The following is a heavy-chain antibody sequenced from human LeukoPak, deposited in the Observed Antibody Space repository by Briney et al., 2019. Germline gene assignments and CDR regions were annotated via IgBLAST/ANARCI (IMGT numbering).Heavy chain of an antibody. V-gene: IGHV3-30-3*01. D-gene: IGHD1-26*01. J-gene: IGHJ6*02. Sequence: GGSLRLSCEPSGFTFSSYAMHWVRQAPGKGLEWVALISYDGTNNHYADSVKGRFIISRDNSKNTLYLQMNSLRAEDTAVYYCARDVEVGPTRYYGMGVWGQGTTVTVSS. CDR2: ISYDGTNN. CDR1: GFTFSSYA. CDR3: ARDVEVGPTRYYGMGV.